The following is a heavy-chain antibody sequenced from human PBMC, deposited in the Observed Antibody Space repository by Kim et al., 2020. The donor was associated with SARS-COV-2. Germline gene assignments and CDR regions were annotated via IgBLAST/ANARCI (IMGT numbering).Heavy chain of an antibody. CDR3: AKIPVLIERRWYSSGWYYIGY. Sequence: GGSLRLSCAASGFTFSSYAMSWVRQAPGKGLEWVSVIYSGGSSTYYADSVKGRFTISRDNTKNTLYLQMNSLRAEDTAVYYCAKIPVLIERRWYSSGWYYIGYWGQGTLVTVSS. D-gene: IGHD6-13*01. CDR2: IYSGGSST. CDR1: GFTFSSYA. V-gene: IGHV3-23*03. J-gene: IGHJ4*02.